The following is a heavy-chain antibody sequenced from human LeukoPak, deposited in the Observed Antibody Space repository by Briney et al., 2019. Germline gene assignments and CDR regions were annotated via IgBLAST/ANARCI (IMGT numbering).Heavy chain of an antibody. CDR2: ISSSSSYT. D-gene: IGHD5-12*01. J-gene: IGHJ4*02. CDR1: GFTFRDYY. CDR3: ARSYGGYVFDY. Sequence: GGSLRLSCAASGFTFRDYYMSWIRQAPGKGLEWVSYISSSSSYTNYADSVKGRFTISRDNAKNSLYLQMNRLRAEDTAVYYCARSYGGYVFDYWGRGTLVTVSS. V-gene: IGHV3-11*03.